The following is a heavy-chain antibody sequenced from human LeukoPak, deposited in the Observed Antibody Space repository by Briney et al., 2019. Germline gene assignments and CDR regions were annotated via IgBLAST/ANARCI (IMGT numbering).Heavy chain of an antibody. CDR2: IWYDGSNK. CDR3: ARDKGAAARSFDY. V-gene: IGHV3-33*01. Sequence: GRSLRLACAASGFTFSTCGMHWVRQAPGKGLEWVAVIWYDGSNKYYGDSMKGRFTISRDNSKNTLYLQMNSLRAEDTAVYYCARDKGAAARSFDYWGQGTLVTVSS. D-gene: IGHD6-6*01. J-gene: IGHJ4*02. CDR1: GFTFSTCG.